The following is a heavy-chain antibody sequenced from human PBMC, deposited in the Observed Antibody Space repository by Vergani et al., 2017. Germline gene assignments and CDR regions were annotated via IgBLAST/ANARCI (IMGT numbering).Heavy chain of an antibody. CDR3: AREGYSGYDWAY. CDR2: ISSGGTT. V-gene: IGHV3-66*02. CDR1: GFTVSGYY. J-gene: IGHJ4*02. Sequence: EVQVVESGGDLVQPGGSLRLSCAASGFTVSGYYISWVRQAPGKGLDWVSLISSGGTTYYADSVKGRFTISRDNSKNTVHLQMNSLKPEDTALYYCAREGYSGYDWAYWGQGTLVVVSS. D-gene: IGHD5-12*01.